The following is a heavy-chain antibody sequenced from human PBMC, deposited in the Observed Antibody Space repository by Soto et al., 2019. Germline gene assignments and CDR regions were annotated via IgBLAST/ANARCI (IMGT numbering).Heavy chain of an antibody. D-gene: IGHD6-19*01. J-gene: IGHJ3*02. CDR1: GFSVSSNY. CDR2: LYSVVNT. Sequence: VQLVESGGGVVQPGGSLRLSCAASGFSVSSNYMSWVRQAPGKGLEWVSLLYSVVNTFYADAVKGRFTISRDNSKNILYLQMDSLRVEDTAMYYCARRLEVAEPVQALDIWGQGTMVTVSS. CDR3: ARRLEVAEPVQALDI. V-gene: IGHV3-66*04.